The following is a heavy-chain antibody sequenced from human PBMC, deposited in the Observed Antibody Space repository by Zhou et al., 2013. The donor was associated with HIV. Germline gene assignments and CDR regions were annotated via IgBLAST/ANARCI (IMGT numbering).Heavy chain of an antibody. CDR2: ISTYNGIT. CDR3: ARALNVLTSYLH. CDR1: GYTFTSYG. J-gene: IGHJ4*02. V-gene: IGHV1-18*01. D-gene: IGHD3-9*01. Sequence: QVQLVQSGAEVKKPGASLKVSCKASGYTFTSYGITWVRQAPGHGLEWMGWISTYNGITNYAQNLQGRVTMTTDASTTTAYMELRNLRSDDTAVYYCARALNVLTSYLHWGQGTLVIVSS.